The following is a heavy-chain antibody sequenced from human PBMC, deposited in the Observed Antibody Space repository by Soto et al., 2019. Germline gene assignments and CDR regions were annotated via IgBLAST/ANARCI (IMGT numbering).Heavy chain of an antibody. CDR3: ARGGLRYFDWSSDY. Sequence: QVQLVQSGAEVKKPGASVKVSCKASGYTFTSYAMHWVRQAPGQRLEWMGWINAGNGNTKYSQKFQGRVTITRDTSASTAYMELSSLRSEDTAVYDCARGGLRYFDWSSDYWGQGTLVTVSS. D-gene: IGHD3-9*01. V-gene: IGHV1-3*01. J-gene: IGHJ4*02. CDR2: INAGNGNT. CDR1: GYTFTSYA.